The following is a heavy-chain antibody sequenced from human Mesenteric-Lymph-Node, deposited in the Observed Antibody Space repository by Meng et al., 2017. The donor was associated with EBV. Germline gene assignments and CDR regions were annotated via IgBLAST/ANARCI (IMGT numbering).Heavy chain of an antibody. D-gene: IGHD3-9*01. CDR3: ARGENFDLLTDDYNRWFDP. J-gene: IGHJ5*02. V-gene: IGHV4-30-2*01. Sequence: QLQLQESGSGLVKPSXXLSLTGXVPGGSXNNGDYSWNWIRQPPGKGLEGIGYTYYSGSTSYNPSLKSRVTISVDRSKNQFSLKLSSVTAADTAVYYCARGENFDLLTDDYNRWFDPWGQGTMVTVSS. CDR2: TYYSGST. CDR1: GGSXNNGDYS.